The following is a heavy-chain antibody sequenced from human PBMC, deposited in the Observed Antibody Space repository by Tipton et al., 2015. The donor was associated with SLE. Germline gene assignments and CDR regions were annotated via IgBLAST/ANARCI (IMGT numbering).Heavy chain of an antibody. J-gene: IGHJ6*02. Sequence: GSLRLSCAASGFTFSSYSMNWVRQAPGKGLEWVSSISSSSSYIYYADSVKGRFTISRDNAKNSLYLQMNSLRAEDTAVYYCARDRVSTVNDYYYGMDVWGQGTTVTVSS. CDR3: ARDRVSTVNDYYYGMDV. V-gene: IGHV3-21*01. CDR2: ISSSSSYI. D-gene: IGHD4-17*01. CDR1: GFTFSSYS.